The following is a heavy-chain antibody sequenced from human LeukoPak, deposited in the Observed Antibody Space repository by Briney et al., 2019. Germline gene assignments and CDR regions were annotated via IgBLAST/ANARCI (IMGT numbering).Heavy chain of an antibody. V-gene: IGHV3-48*04. J-gene: IGHJ4*02. Sequence: PGGSLRLSCAASGFTFTSYWTSWVRQAPGKGLEWVSYISSSGSTIYYADSVKGRFTISRDNAKNSLYLQMNSLRAEDTAVYYCARDYYYDSSGYWDYYFDYWGQGTLVSVSS. D-gene: IGHD3-22*01. CDR1: GFTFTSYW. CDR2: ISSSGSTI. CDR3: ARDYYYDSSGYWDYYFDY.